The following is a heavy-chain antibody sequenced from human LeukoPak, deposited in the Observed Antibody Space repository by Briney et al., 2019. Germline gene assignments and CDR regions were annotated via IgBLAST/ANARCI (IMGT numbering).Heavy chain of an antibody. CDR1: GYTFTSYG. CDR3: ARVPDSSSWYPRYYFDY. CDR2: ISAYNGNK. D-gene: IGHD6-13*01. Sequence: ASVKVSCKASGYTFTSYGISWVRQAPGQGLEWMGWISAYNGNKNYAQKLQGRVTMTTDTSTSTAYMELRSLRSDDTAVYYCARVPDSSSWYPRYYFDYWGQGTLVTVSS. V-gene: IGHV1-18*01. J-gene: IGHJ4*02.